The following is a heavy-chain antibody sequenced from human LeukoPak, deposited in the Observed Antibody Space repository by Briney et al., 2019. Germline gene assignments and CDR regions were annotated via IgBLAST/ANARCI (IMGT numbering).Heavy chain of an antibody. D-gene: IGHD1-26*01. Sequence: PSQTLSLTCTVSGGSISSGGYYWSWIRQHPGKGLEWIGYIYYSGSTYYNPSLKSRVTISVDTSKNQFSLKLSSVTAADTAVYYCARVGVGATNDVWFDPWGQGTLVTVSS. V-gene: IGHV4-31*03. J-gene: IGHJ5*02. CDR2: IYYSGST. CDR3: ARVGVGATNDVWFDP. CDR1: GGSISSGGYY.